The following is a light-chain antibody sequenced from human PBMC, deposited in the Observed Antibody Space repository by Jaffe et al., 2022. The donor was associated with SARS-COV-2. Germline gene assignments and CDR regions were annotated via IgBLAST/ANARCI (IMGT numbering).Light chain of an antibody. J-gene: IGLJ3*02. CDR2: ENS. V-gene: IGLV1-51*02. CDR1: SSNIRNNF. CDR3: GTWDSSLSSWV. Sequence: QSVLTQPPSVTAAPGQRVTISCSGSSSNIRNNFVSWYQQLPGASPKLLMYENSKRPSGIPDRFSGSKSGASATLDITGLQTGDEADYYCGTWDSSLSSWVFGGGTKVTVL.